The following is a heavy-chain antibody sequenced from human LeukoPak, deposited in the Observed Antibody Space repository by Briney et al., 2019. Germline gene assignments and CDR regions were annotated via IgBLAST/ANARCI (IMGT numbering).Heavy chain of an antibody. V-gene: IGHV1-18*01. J-gene: IGHJ4*02. Sequence: ASVKVSCKASGYTFTSYGISWVRQAPGQGLEWMGWISTYKGNTNYAQKLQGRVTMTTDTSTSTVYMELSSLRSEDTAVYYCARDERTQYYFDYWGQGTLVTVSS. CDR3: ARDERTQYYFDY. D-gene: IGHD1-1*01. CDR1: GYTFTSYG. CDR2: ISTYKGNT.